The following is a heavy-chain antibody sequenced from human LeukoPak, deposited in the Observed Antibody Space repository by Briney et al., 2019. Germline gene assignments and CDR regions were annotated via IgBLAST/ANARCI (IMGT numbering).Heavy chain of an antibody. D-gene: IGHD3-10*01. V-gene: IGHV3-7*04. CDR1: GFTFSDYW. J-gene: IGHJ4*02. CDR2: VAKAGGAK. CDR3: ARDCWGSGICDL. Sequence: PRGSLRLSRTASGFTFSDYWMNSVAQAPGKGRKWGANVAKAGGAKHYVASGRGRFTISRDNPQNSLYLQMNSLRAEDTAVYYCARDCWGSGICDLWGRGTLVRVSS.